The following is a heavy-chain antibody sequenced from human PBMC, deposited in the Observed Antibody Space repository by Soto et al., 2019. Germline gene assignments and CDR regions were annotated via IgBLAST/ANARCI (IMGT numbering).Heavy chain of an antibody. CDR1: GFTFSGYA. V-gene: IGHV3-30-3*01. CDR3: AREVGSGWPNYYYYYGMDV. J-gene: IGHJ6*02. Sequence: GGSRRRSWAASGFTFSGYAMHGVRQAPGKGLEWVAVISYDGSNKYYADSVKGRFTISRDNSKNTLYLQMNSLRAEDTAVYYCAREVGSGWPNYYYYYGMDVWGQGTTVTVSS. D-gene: IGHD6-19*01. CDR2: ISYDGSNK.